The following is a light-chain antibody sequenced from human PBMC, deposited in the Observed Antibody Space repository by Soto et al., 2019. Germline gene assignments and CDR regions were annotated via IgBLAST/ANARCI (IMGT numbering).Light chain of an antibody. CDR1: SSDVGGYNY. J-gene: IGLJ1*01. Sequence: QSVLTQPPSASGPPGQSVTISCSGTSSDVGGYNYVSWHQQHPGKAPKLMIYEVSKRPSGVPDRFSGSKSGNTASLIVSGLQAEDEADYYCSSYAGSNNFVFGTGTKVPVL. CDR2: EVS. V-gene: IGLV2-8*01. CDR3: SSYAGSNNFV.